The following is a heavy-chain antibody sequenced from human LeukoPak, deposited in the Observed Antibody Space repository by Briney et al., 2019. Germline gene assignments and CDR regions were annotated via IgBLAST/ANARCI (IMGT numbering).Heavy chain of an antibody. CDR2: IYHSGST. Sequence: PSETLSLTCAVSGYSISSGYYWGWIRQPPGKGLEWIGSIYHSGSTYYNPSLKSRVTISVDTSKNQFSLKLSSVTAAATAVYYCANGELLPERFDYWGQGTLVTVSS. J-gene: IGHJ4*02. CDR3: ANGELLPERFDY. D-gene: IGHD3-10*01. CDR1: GYSISSGYY. V-gene: IGHV4-38-2*01.